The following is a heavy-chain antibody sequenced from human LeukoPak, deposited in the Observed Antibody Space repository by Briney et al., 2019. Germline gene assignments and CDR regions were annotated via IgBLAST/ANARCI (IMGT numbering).Heavy chain of an antibody. V-gene: IGHV1-18*01. D-gene: IGHD3-9*01. CDR3: ARVLRGAYYDILTGRADY. Sequence: ASVKVSCKASGYTFTSYGISWVRQAPEQGLEWMGWISAYNGNTNYAQKLQGRVTMTTDTSTSTAYMELRSLRSDDTAVYYCARVLRGAYYDILTGRADYWGQGTLVTVSS. CDR2: ISAYNGNT. CDR1: GYTFTSYG. J-gene: IGHJ4*02.